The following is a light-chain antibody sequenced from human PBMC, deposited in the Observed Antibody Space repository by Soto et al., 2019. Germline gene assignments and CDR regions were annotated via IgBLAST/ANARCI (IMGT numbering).Light chain of an antibody. V-gene: IGKV3D-15*01. J-gene: IGKJ1*01. Sequence: EIVLTQSPATLSVSPGGRATLSCRASQSVNRNLAWYQQKPGQAPRPLIYGASTRATGTPARFSASGSGTEFTLTISSLQSEDFAVYYCQQNDIWPRTFGQGTKV. CDR2: GAS. CDR3: QQNDIWPRT. CDR1: QSVNRN.